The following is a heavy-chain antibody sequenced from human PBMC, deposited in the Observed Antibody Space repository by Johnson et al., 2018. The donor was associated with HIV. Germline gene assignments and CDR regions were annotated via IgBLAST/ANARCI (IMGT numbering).Heavy chain of an antibody. J-gene: IGHJ3*02. Sequence: VQLVESGGGLVEPGGSLRLSCAASGFLFSNVWMSWVRQAPGKGLEWVGRIKSKADGGTIDYAAPVKGRFTISRADSENTLYLQMNSLKSEDTAVYYCTETVVVTHLDAFDMWGQGTMVTVSS. CDR3: TETVVVTHLDAFDM. CDR1: GFLFSNVW. V-gene: IGHV3-15*01. D-gene: IGHD2-21*02. CDR2: IKSKADGGTI.